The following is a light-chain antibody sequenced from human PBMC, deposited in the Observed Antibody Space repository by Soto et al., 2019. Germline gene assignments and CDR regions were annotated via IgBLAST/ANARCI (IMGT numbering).Light chain of an antibody. CDR1: QSISSY. Sequence: DIQMAQSPSSLSASVGDRVTITCRASQSISSYLNWYQQKPGKAPKLLIYLASSLQSGVPSRFSGSGSGTDFTLSSSSLQPEDFATYYCQQANSFPITFGQGTRLEIK. CDR3: QQANSFPIT. V-gene: IGKV1-39*01. J-gene: IGKJ5*01. CDR2: LAS.